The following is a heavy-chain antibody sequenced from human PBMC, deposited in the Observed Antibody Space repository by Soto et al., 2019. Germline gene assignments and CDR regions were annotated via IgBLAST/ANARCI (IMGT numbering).Heavy chain of an antibody. CDR3: ARGNWNYYYGFDV. D-gene: IGHD1-20*01. V-gene: IGHV3-7*01. Sequence: LRLSCAASEFTFDKYYMTWVRQAPGKGPEWVANIKPDGSEQSYVDSVKGRFTISRDNANNSLYLQMNSLRAEDTAVYFCARGNWNYYYGFDVWGQGTTVTVSS. CDR2: IKPDGSEQ. J-gene: IGHJ6*02. CDR1: EFTFDKYY.